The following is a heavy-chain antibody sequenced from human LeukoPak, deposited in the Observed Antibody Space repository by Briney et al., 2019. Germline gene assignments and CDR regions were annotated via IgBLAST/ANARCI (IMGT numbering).Heavy chain of an antibody. D-gene: IGHD3-10*01. J-gene: IGHJ4*02. CDR3: ARSMVRGALVWLY. CDR1: GYTFTGYY. V-gene: IGHV1-2*02. Sequence: ASVKVSCKASGYTFTGYYMHWVRQAPGQGLEWMGWINPNSGGTNYAQKFQSRVTMTRDTSISTAYMELSRLRSDDTAVYYCARSMVRGALVWLYRGQGTLVTVSS. CDR2: INPNSGGT.